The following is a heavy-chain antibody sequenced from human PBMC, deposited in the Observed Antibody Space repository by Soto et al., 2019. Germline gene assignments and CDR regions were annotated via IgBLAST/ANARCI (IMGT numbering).Heavy chain of an antibody. V-gene: IGHV1-3*01. D-gene: IGHD4-17*01. CDR2: INAGNGNT. Sequence: ASVKVSCKASGYTFTSYAMHWVRQAPGQRLEWTGWINAGNGNTKYSQKFQGRVTITRDTSASTAYMELSSLRVEDTALYYCARAPGFYGDFFDYWGQGTLVTVSS. J-gene: IGHJ4*02. CDR3: ARAPGFYGDFFDY. CDR1: GYTFTSYA.